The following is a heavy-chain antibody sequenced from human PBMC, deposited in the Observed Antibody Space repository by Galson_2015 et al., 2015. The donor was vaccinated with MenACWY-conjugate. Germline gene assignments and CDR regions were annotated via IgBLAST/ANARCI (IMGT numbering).Heavy chain of an antibody. CDR3: ARVGYGESVTPDDY. V-gene: IGHV3-48*04. D-gene: IGHD4-17*01. J-gene: IGHJ4*02. CDR1: GFSLCRYP. Sequence: SLRLSCAASGFSLCRYPMNWVRQAPGKGLEWISYITSSSSTIYYADSVKGRFTISRDNAKNSLYLQMNSLRAEDTAVYYCARVGYGESVTPDDYWGRGTLATVSS. CDR2: ITSSSSTI.